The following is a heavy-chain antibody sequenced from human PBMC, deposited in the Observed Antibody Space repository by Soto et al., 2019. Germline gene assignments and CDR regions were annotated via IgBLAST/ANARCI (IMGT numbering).Heavy chain of an antibody. CDR3: ARCTVDTIVTSGWCHYLDP. CDR1: GFTFSSSA. D-gene: IGHD6-19*01. CDR2: VSGSGGTT. V-gene: IGHV3-23*01. J-gene: IGHJ5*02. Sequence: EVQLLDSGGGLVQPGGSLRLSCAASGFTFSSSAMSWVRQAPGKGLEWVSAVSGSGGTTYYADSVRGRFTISRNNSKNTLYMRMNSLRAEHTAIYFCARCTVDTIVTSGWCHYLDPWGQGTLVTVSS.